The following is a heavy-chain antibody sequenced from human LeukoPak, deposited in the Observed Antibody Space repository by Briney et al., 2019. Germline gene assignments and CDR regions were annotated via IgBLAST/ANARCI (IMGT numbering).Heavy chain of an antibody. J-gene: IGHJ4*02. D-gene: IGHD6-13*01. CDR3: AKRGDSRSWYYFDY. V-gene: IGHV3-23*01. CDR2: ISGSGGST. CDR1: GFTFSSYG. Sequence: PGGSLRLSCAASGFTFSSYGMSWVRQAPGKGLEWVSAISGSGGSTYYADSVKGRFTISRDNSKNTLYLQMNSLRAEDTAVYYCAKRGDSRSWYYFDYWGQGTLVTVSS.